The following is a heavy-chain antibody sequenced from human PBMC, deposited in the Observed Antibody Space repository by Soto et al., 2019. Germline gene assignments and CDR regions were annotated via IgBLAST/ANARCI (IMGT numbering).Heavy chain of an antibody. D-gene: IGHD3-16*01. J-gene: IGHJ5*02. CDR3: ARMATFGSLNWFDP. V-gene: IGHV1-2*02. CDR2: INPNNDGT. Sequence: GASVKVSCKASGNTFIGYYIHWVRQAPGQGLEWMGWINPNNDGTTYGEKFQGRVTMTRDTSTSTAYMELSRLRSDDTAVYYCARMATFGSLNWFDPWGQGTLVTVSS. CDR1: GNTFIGYY.